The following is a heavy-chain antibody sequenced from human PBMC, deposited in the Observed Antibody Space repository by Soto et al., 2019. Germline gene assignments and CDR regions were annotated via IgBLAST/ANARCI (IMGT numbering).Heavy chain of an antibody. CDR3: ARVGDYKDPHFDY. V-gene: IGHV4-59*01. CDR1: GGSISSYY. CDR2: IYYSGST. J-gene: IGHJ4*02. Sequence: SETPSLTCTVSGGSISSYYWSWIRQPPGKGLEWIGYIYYSGSTNYNPSLKSRVTISVDTSKNQFSLKLSSVTAADTAVYYCARVGDYKDPHFDYWGQGTLAT. D-gene: IGHD4-17*01.